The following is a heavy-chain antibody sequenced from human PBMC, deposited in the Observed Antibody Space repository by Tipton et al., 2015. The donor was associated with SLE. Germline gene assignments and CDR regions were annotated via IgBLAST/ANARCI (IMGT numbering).Heavy chain of an antibody. J-gene: IGHJ4*02. V-gene: IGHV4-59*03. Sequence: TLSLTCSVSNGSIGSDYWTWIRQPPGKGLEWIGYKYYSGGTNSNPSLRSRVTISIDMSKNQFSLTLSSVTPADTAVYYCATGDVYLDHWGQGTLVTVSS. CDR2: KYYSGGT. CDR3: ATGDVYLDH. D-gene: IGHD3-16*01. CDR1: NGSIGSDY.